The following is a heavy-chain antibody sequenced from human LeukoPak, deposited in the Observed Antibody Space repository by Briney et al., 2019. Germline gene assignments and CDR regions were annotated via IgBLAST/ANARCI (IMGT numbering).Heavy chain of an antibody. J-gene: IGHJ4*02. D-gene: IGHD2-2*01. CDR2: IYYTGIT. CDR3: ARPSPYCTSITCYLDY. CDR1: GFTFSNYV. Sequence: PGGSLRLSCAVSGFTFSNYVMSWIRQPPGKGLEWIGNIYYTGITYYNSSLKSRVTISVDTSKNQFSLKLSSVTAADTAVYYCARPSPYCTSITCYLDYWGQGTLVTVSS. V-gene: IGHV4-39*01.